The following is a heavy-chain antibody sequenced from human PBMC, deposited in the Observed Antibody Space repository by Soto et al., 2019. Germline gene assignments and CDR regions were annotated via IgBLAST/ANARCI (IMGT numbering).Heavy chain of an antibody. CDR2: IKQDGSEK. Sequence: GGSLRLSCVASRFTFSNYGMSWVRQAPGKGLEWVANIKQDGSEKEYVDSVKGRFTISRDNAKNSLYLQMSSLRAEDTAVYYCASDPYDSAGYGAFDIWGQGTMVTVSS. V-gene: IGHV3-7*01. CDR1: RFTFSNYG. CDR3: ASDPYDSAGYGAFDI. D-gene: IGHD3-22*01. J-gene: IGHJ3*02.